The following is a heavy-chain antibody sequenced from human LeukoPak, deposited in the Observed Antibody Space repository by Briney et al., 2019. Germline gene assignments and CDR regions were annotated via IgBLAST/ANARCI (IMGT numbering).Heavy chain of an antibody. CDR1: GYTFTSYG. Sequence: ASVKVSCKASGYTFTSYGISWVRQAPGQGLEWMGWISAYNGNTNYVQKLQGRVTMTTDTSTSTAYMELRSLRSDDTAVYYCARDTHHMVRGVMGLYYFDYWGQGTLVTVSS. CDR2: ISAYNGNT. J-gene: IGHJ4*02. D-gene: IGHD3-10*01. CDR3: ARDTHHMVRGVMGLYYFDY. V-gene: IGHV1-18*01.